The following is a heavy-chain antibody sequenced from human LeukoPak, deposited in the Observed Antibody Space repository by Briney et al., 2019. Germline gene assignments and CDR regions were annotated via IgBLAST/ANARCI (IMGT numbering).Heavy chain of an antibody. D-gene: IGHD3-16*02. CDR3: ARGVIAPDNWFDP. V-gene: IGHV4-59*01. CDR1: GGSISSYY. CDR2: IYYSGST. Sequence: SETLSLTCTVSGGSISSYYWSWIRQPPGKGLDWIGYIYYSGSTNYNPSLKSRVTISVDTSKNQFSLKLSSVTAADTAVYYCARGVIAPDNWFDPWGQGTLVTVSS. J-gene: IGHJ5*02.